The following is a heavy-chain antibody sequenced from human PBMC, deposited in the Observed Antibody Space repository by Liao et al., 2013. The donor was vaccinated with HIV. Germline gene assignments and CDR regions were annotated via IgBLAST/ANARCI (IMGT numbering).Heavy chain of an antibody. D-gene: IGHD3-10*01. CDR2: IYYSGST. J-gene: IGHJ4*02. Sequence: QVQLQQWGAGLLKPSETLSLTCTVSGGSISSSSYYWGWIRQPPGKGLEWIGSIYYSGSTYYNPSLKSRVTISVDTSKNQFSLKLSSVTAADTAVYYCARVPIHYYGSGNSLGYFDYWGQGTLVTVSS. CDR3: ARVPIHYYGSGNSLGYFDY. V-gene: IGHV4-39*07. CDR1: GGSISSSSYY.